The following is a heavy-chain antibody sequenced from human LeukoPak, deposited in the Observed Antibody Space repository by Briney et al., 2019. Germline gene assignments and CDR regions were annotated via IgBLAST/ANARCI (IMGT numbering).Heavy chain of an antibody. CDR2: IFSNDEK. D-gene: IGHD3-22*01. Sequence: SGPVLVKPTETPTLTCTVSGFSLSNARMGVSWIRQPPGKALEWLAHIFSNDEKSHSTSLKSRLTISKDTSKSQVVLTMTNMDPVDTAIYYCARIKVVYDSSGYFGYYFDYWGQGTLVTVSS. V-gene: IGHV2-26*01. CDR1: GFSLSNARMG. J-gene: IGHJ4*02. CDR3: ARIKVVYDSSGYFGYYFDY.